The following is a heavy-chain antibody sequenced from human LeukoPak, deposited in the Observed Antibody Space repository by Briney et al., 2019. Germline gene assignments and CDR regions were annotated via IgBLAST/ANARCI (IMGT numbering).Heavy chain of an antibody. CDR2: IHHDGSNK. D-gene: IGHD3-10*01. J-gene: IGHJ5*02. V-gene: IGHV3-30*02. Sequence: GGTLRLSCAASGFTFSSYGMHWVRQAPGKGLDWVAFIHHDGSNKYYADSVRGRFTISRDNSKNTLYLQMNSLRAEDTAVYYCARDFEDYYGSGSYSNWFDPWGQGTLVTVSS. CDR3: ARDFEDYYGSGSYSNWFDP. CDR1: GFTFSSYG.